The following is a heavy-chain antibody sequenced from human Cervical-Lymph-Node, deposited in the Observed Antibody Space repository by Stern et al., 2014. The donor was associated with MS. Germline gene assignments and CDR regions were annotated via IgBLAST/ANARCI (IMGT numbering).Heavy chain of an antibody. J-gene: IGHJ6*02. D-gene: IGHD4-17*01. Sequence: QVQLVQSGAEVKKPGASVKVSCKASGYTFSSYDVNWVRQATGQGLEWMGWMNPNSTKTGYTQKFQSRVTMTMNTSISTAYMELSSLTSEDTAVYYCARGWGYGDWEHYYNGLDVWGQGTTVTVSS. CDR1: GYTFSSYD. V-gene: IGHV1-8*01. CDR2: MNPNSTKT. CDR3: ARGWGYGDWEHYYNGLDV.